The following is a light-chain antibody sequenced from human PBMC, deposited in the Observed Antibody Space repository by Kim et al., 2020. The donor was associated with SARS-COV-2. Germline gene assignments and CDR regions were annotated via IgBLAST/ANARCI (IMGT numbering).Light chain of an antibody. CDR1: QDINIF. J-gene: IGKJ4*01. CDR3: QQYKTYPPT. CDR2: GSS. V-gene: IGKV1-16*02. Sequence: ASVGDRVTITCRASQDINIFLAWFQQKPGKAPKSLIYGSSNMQSGIPSNFSGSGAGTDFTLTISSLQPEDFATYYCQQYKTYPPTFGGGTKVDIK.